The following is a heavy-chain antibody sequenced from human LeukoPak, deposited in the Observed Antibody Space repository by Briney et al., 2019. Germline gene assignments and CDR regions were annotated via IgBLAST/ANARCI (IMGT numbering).Heavy chain of an antibody. V-gene: IGHV5-51*01. D-gene: IGHD1-26*01. Sequence: GESLKISCKGCGYTFSSNWIGWVRQMPGKGLEWMGIIYPGDSDTRYSPSFQGQVAISADKSSSTAYLQWSSLKASDTAMYYCARHRVGIYSRNHAFDIWGQGTMVTVSS. CDR3: ARHRVGIYSRNHAFDI. CDR1: GYTFSSNW. CDR2: IYPGDSDT. J-gene: IGHJ3*02.